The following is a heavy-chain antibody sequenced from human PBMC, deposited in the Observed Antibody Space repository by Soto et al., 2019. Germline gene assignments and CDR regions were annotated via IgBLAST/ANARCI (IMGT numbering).Heavy chain of an antibody. D-gene: IGHD3-10*01. Sequence: SETLSLTCTVSGGSISNYYWSWIRQPPGKGLEWIGYIYYSGSTNYNPSLKSRVTISVDTSKNQFSLKLSSLTAADTAVYFCARVGRFREIFYGPYKWFDPWGQGTLVPVS. V-gene: IGHV4-59*01. CDR3: ARVGRFREIFYGPYKWFDP. CDR2: IYYSGST. J-gene: IGHJ5*02. CDR1: GGSISNYY.